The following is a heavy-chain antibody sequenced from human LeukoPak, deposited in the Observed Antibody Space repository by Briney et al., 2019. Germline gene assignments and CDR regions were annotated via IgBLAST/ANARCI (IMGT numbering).Heavy chain of an antibody. CDR3: ARGATIAARPLYYYYYMGV. D-gene: IGHD6-6*01. CDR1: GYTFTGYY. V-gene: IGHV1-2*02. J-gene: IGHJ6*03. CDR2: INPNSGGT. Sequence: ASVKVSCKASGYTFTGYYMHWVRQAPGQGLEWMGWINPNSGGTNYAQKFQGRVTMTRDTSISTAYMGLSRLRSDDTAVYYCARGATIAARPLYYYYYMGVWGKGTTDTVSS.